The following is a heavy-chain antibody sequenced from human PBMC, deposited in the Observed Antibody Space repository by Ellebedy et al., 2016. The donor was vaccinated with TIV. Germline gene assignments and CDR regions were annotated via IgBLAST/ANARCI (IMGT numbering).Heavy chain of an antibody. CDR3: ARLPWSGLHYYYYYDMDV. D-gene: IGHD3-3*01. CDR2: IYYSGNT. Sequence: SETLSLTCTVSGGSISSSSYYWGWIRQPPGKGLEWIGSIYYSGNTYYNPSLKSRVTISVDTSKNQFSLKLSSVTAADTAVYYCARLPWSGLHYYYYYDMDVWGQGTTVTVSS. V-gene: IGHV4-39*01. J-gene: IGHJ6*02. CDR1: GGSISSSSYY.